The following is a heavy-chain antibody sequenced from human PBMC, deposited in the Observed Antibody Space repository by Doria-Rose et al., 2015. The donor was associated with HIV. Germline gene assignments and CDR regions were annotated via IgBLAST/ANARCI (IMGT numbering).Heavy chain of an antibody. D-gene: IGHD6-13*01. CDR3: ARIKSSRWYHKYYFDF. J-gene: IGHJ4*02. CDR2: IFSDDER. CDR1: GVSLSSPGMG. V-gene: IGHV2-26*01. Sequence: SGPVLVKPTETLTLTCTVSGVSLSSPGMGVSWIRQPPGKALEWLANIFSDDERSYKTSRKSRLTNSRGSSKSQVVVTMPDMDPVDTATYYCARIKSSRWYHKYYFDFWGQGTLVIVAA.